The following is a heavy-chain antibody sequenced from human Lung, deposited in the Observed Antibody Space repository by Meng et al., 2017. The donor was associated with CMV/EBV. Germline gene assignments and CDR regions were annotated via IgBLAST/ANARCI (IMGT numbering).Heavy chain of an antibody. V-gene: IGHV1-69*10. D-gene: IGHD2-2*01. CDR2: IIPILGIA. Sequence: SVXVSXXASGGTFSSYAISWVRQAPGQGLEWMGGIIPILGIANYAQKVQGRVTITADKSTSTAYMELSSLRSEDTAVYYCASLGYCSSTSCPFYYYYGMDVWGQGTTVTVSS. CDR3: ASLGYCSSTSCPFYYYYGMDV. J-gene: IGHJ6*02. CDR1: GGTFSSYA.